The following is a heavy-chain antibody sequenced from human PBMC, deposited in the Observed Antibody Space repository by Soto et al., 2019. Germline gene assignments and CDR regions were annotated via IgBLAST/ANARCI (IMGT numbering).Heavy chain of an antibody. Sequence: SETLSLTCTVSGASVTTYTFYFFCIRQSPWKGLELIGSVSYTGTTHYNPSLRRRVTISVDGSENQFSLRLSSVTAADTAVYYCVRSGTALDIIVVPTDYWGQGMLVTVSS. J-gene: IGHJ4*02. CDR1: GASVTTYTFY. CDR2: VSYTGTT. V-gene: IGHV4-39*01. CDR3: VRSGTALDIIVVPTDY. D-gene: IGHD2-15*01.